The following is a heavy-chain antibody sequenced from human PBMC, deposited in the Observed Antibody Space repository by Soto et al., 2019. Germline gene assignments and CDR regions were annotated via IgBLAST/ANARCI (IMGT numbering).Heavy chain of an antibody. V-gene: IGHV3-48*01. J-gene: IGHJ6*02. D-gene: IGHD6-19*01. CDR3: ARDRVSSGWYGRYGMDV. CDR2: ITSISSNI. CDR1: GFTFGSHS. Sequence: GGSLRLSCAASGFTFGSHSMNWFRQAPGKGLEWVSYITSISSNIRYADSVKGRFTISRDNSKNPLYLQMNRLRAEDTAVYYCARDRVSSGWYGRYGMDVWGQGTTVTVSS.